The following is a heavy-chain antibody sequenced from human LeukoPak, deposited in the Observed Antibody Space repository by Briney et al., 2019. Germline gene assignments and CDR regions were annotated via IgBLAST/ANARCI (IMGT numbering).Heavy chain of an antibody. CDR1: GFTFSGYG. D-gene: IGHD1-26*01. J-gene: IGHJ4*02. V-gene: IGHV3-33*01. Sequence: GGSLRLSCAASGFTFSGYGMHWVRQAPGKGLEWVAIIWYDGSNKYYADSVKGRFTISRDNSRTTLYLQMNSLRAEDTAVYYCARTGSYYGIDYWGQGTLVTVSS. CDR3: ARTGSYYGIDY. CDR2: IWYDGSNK.